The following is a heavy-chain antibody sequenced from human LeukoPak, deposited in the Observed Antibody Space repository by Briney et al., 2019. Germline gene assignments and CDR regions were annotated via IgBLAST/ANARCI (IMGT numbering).Heavy chain of an antibody. D-gene: IGHD3-22*01. CDR3: ATYYYDSSGCND. CDR1: GFTFSNYG. V-gene: IGHV3-33*01. CDR2: IWYDGSNK. Sequence: PGGSLRLSCAASGFTFSNYGMHWVRQAPGKGLEWVAVIWYDGSNKYYADSVKGRLTISRDNSKNTVYLQMNSLRAEDTAVYYCATYYYDSSGCNDWGQGTLVTVSS. J-gene: IGHJ4*02.